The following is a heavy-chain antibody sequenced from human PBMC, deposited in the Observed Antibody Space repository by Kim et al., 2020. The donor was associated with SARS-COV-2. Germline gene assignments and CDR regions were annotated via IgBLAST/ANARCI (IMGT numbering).Heavy chain of an antibody. V-gene: IGHV3-48*02. CDR3: ARDGGRGYGMDV. J-gene: IGHJ6*02. CDR2: ISVNGRVI. CDR1: GFHFRDYN. Sequence: GGSLRLSCAVSGFHFRDYNLDWVRQAPGKGLEWLSYISVNGRVIHYADSVKGRFTISRDNDRNSLYLQMNSLRDDDTAVYYCARDGGRGYGMDVWGQGTTVTVSS. D-gene: IGHD1-26*01.